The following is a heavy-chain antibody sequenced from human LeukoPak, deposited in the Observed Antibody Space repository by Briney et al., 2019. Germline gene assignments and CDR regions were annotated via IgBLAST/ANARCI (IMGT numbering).Heavy chain of an antibody. CDR2: IKQDGSQK. CDR3: ARTNVPDY. V-gene: IGHV3-7*05. CDR1: GFTFSTYW. Sequence: PGGSLRLSCAASGFTFSTYWMTWVRQAPGKGLEWVASIKQDGSQKYFVDSVKGRFTISRDNAKNSLYLQMNSLRAEDTAVYYCARTNVPDYWGQGTLVTVSP. J-gene: IGHJ4*02. D-gene: IGHD3-16*01.